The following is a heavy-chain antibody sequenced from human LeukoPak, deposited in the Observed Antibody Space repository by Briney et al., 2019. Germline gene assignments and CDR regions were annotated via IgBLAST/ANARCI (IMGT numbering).Heavy chain of an antibody. D-gene: IGHD3-10*01. Sequence: PSETLSLTCAVYGGSFSSYYWGWIRQPPGKGLEWIGSIYYSGSTYYNPSLKSRVTISVDTSKNQFSLKLSSVTAADTAVYYCARGFGEIDYWGQGTLVTVSS. V-gene: IGHV4-39*07. CDR1: GGSFSSYY. J-gene: IGHJ4*02. CDR2: IYYSGST. CDR3: ARGFGEIDY.